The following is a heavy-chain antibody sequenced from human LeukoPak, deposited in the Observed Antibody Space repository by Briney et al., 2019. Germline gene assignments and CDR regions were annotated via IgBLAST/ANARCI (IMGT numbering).Heavy chain of an antibody. Sequence: PSETLSLTCSVSGGSISCYYWSWIRQPAGKGLEWIGCVYSSGSTKYNPSLKSRVTMSVDTSKNQFSLKLSSVTAADTAVYYCAKQAPRVSSWYDFHYWGQGTLVSVST. CDR1: GGSISCYY. J-gene: IGHJ4*02. CDR2: VYSSGST. CDR3: AKQAPRVSSWYDFHY. D-gene: IGHD6-13*01. V-gene: IGHV4-4*07.